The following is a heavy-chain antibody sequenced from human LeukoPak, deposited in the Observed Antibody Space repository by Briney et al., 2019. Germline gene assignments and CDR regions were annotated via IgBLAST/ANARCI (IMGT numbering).Heavy chain of an antibody. CDR3: ARSSYGYYWFDP. J-gene: IGHJ5*02. CDR1: GGSFSGYY. CDR2: INHSGST. V-gene: IGHV4-34*01. D-gene: IGHD5-18*01. Sequence: SETLSLTCAVYGGSFSGYYWSWIRQPPGKGLEWIGEINHSGSTNYNPSLKSRVTIAVVTSKNQFSLKLSSVTAADTAVYYCARSSYGYYWFDPWGQGTLVTVSS.